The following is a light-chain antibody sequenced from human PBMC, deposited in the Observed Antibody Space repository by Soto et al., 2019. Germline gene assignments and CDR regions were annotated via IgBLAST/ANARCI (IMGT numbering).Light chain of an antibody. CDR3: QHYNSYSEA. CDR1: QSISSW. CDR2: EAS. V-gene: IGKV1-5*03. J-gene: IGKJ1*01. Sequence: DIQMTQSPSTLSASVGDRVTITCRASQSISSWLAWYQQKPWKAPKLLIYEASTLKSGLPSRFSGSGSGTEFTLTICSLQPDDFATYYCQHYNSYSEAFGQGTKVDI.